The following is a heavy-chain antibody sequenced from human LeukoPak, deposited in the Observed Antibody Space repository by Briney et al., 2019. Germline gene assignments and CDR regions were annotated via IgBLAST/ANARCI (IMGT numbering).Heavy chain of an antibody. V-gene: IGHV3-30*18. J-gene: IGHJ3*02. CDR3: AKSGNAFDI. D-gene: IGHD1-1*01. CDR1: GFTFSSYG. CDR2: ISYDGSNK. Sequence: QPGGSLRLSCAASGFTFSSYGMHWVRQAPGKGLEWVAVISYDGSNKYYADSVKGRFTISRDNSKNTLYLQMNSLRAEDTAVYYCAKSGNAFDIWGQGTMVTVSS.